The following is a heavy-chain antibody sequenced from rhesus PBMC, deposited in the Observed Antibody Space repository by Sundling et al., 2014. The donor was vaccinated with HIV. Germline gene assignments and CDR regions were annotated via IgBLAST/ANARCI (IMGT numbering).Heavy chain of an antibody. CDR1: GFTFSSYG. CDR2: ISGSGYTT. V-gene: IGHV3-103*01. CDR3: AKQSSLDYLLAYYFDY. D-gene: IGHD3-3*01. Sequence: EVQLVESGGGLVQPGGSLRLSCAASGFTFSSYGMYWVRQAPGKGLEWISAISGSGYTTYYADSVKGRFTVSRDNSKNTLSLQMNSLRAEDTAVYYCAKQSSLDYLLAYYFDYWGQGVLVTVSS. J-gene: IGHJ4*01.